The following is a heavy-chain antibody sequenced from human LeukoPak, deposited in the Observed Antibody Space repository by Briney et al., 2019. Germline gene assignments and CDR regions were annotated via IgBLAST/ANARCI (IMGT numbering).Heavy chain of an antibody. CDR2: IDSNSIFI. CDR1: GFTFSSYS. Sequence: PGGSLRLSCAASGFTFSSYSMSWVRQAPGKGLEWVSSIDSNSIFIYYADSVKGRFTISRDNAKNSLYLQLNTLRAEDTALYYCARDPPGGGDYVDAFDLWGQGTMVTVSS. D-gene: IGHD4-17*01. V-gene: IGHV3-21*01. CDR3: ARDPPGGGDYVDAFDL. J-gene: IGHJ3*01.